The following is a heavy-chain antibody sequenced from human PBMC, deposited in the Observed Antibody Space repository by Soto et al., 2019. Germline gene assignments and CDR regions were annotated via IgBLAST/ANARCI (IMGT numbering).Heavy chain of an antibody. D-gene: IGHD2-2*01. CDR1: GFTFSSYG. Sequence: GGSLRLSCAASGFTFSSYGMHWVRQAPGKGLEWVAVISYDGSNKYYADSVKGRFTISRDNSKNTLYLQMNSLRAEDTAVYYCAKEPISNYYGMDVWGQGTTVT. V-gene: IGHV3-30*18. CDR3: AKEPISNYYGMDV. CDR2: ISYDGSNK. J-gene: IGHJ6*02.